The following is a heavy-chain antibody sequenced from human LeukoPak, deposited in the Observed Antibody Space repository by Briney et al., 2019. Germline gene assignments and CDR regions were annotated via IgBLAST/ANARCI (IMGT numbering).Heavy chain of an antibody. V-gene: IGHV3-21*01. CDR2: ISRNSGYI. J-gene: IGHJ4*02. CDR1: GFTFSDYS. Sequence: KPGGSLRLSCAASGFTFSDYSMNWVRQAPGKGLEWVSSISRNSGYIYDADSVKGRFTISRDNAKNSLYLQMNSLRAEDTAVYYCARAASRSYYYFDDWGQRALVTVSS. D-gene: IGHD2-21*01. CDR3: ARAASRSYYYFDD.